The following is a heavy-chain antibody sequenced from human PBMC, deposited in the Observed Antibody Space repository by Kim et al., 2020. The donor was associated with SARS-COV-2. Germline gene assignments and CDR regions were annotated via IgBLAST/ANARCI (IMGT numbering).Heavy chain of an antibody. CDR3: ARGVYGSGSYYNVVRGPKYYYYGMDV. CDR1: GGTFSNYA. J-gene: IGHJ6*01. V-gene: IGHV1-69*13. CDR2: IIPIFGTP. Sequence: SVKVSCKASGGTFSNYAISWVRQAPGQGLEWMGGIIPIFGTPNYAQKFQDRVTITADESTSTAYMELSSLRSEDTAVYYCARGVYGSGSYYNVVRGPKYYYYGMDVWGQRTTLPVST. D-gene: IGHD3-10*01.